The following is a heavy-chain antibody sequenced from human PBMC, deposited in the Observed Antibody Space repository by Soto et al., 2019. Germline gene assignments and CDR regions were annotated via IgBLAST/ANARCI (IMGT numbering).Heavy chain of an antibody. CDR3: AKDREKWFGEHDY. J-gene: IGHJ4*02. D-gene: IGHD3-10*01. CDR2: ISGSGGST. Sequence: EVPLLESGGGLVQPGGSLRLSCAASGFTFSSYAMSWVRQAPGKGLEWVSAISGSGGSTYYADSVKGRFTISRDNSKSTLYLQMNSLRAEDTAVYYCAKDREKWFGEHDYWCQRTLVTVSS. V-gene: IGHV3-23*01. CDR1: GFTFSSYA.